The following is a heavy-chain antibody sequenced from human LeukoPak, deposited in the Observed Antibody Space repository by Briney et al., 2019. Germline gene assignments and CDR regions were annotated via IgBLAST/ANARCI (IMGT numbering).Heavy chain of an antibody. J-gene: IGHJ5*02. CDR1: GGSISRSSYY. CDR2: IYYSGST. Sequence: SETLSLTCTVSGGSISRSSYYWGWIRQPPGKGLEWIGSIYYSGSTYYNPSLKSRVTISVDTSKNQFSLKLNSVTAADTAVYYCARGLGSGSYYNWFDPWGQGTLVTVSS. CDR3: ARGLGSGSYYNWFDP. V-gene: IGHV4-39*07. D-gene: IGHD1-26*01.